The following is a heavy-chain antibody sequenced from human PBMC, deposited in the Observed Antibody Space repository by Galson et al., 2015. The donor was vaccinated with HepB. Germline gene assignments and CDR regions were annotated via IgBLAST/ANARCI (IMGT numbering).Heavy chain of an antibody. CDR1: GFTFSSYA. Sequence: SLRLSCAASGFTFSSYAMHWVRQAPGKGLEWVAVISYDGSNKYYADSVKGRFTISRDNSKNTLYLQMNSLRAEDTAVYYCARVVASGYFDLWGRGTLVTVSS. CDR3: ARVVASGYFDL. V-gene: IGHV3-30*04. CDR2: ISYDGSNK. D-gene: IGHD6-6*01. J-gene: IGHJ2*01.